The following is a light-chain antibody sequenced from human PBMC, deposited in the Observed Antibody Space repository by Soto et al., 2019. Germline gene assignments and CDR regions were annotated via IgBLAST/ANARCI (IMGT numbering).Light chain of an antibody. CDR1: SSNIGNNF. J-gene: IGLJ3*02. CDR2: SDD. Sequence: QSVLTQPPSASGNPGQKVPISCSGASSNIGNNFVSWYQQVPGTAPKLIIYSDDQRTSGVPDRVSGSKSGTSASLAISGLRAEDEADYYGSTWDASLSGRVFGGGTKLTVL. V-gene: IGLV1-47*02. CDR3: STWDASLSGRV.